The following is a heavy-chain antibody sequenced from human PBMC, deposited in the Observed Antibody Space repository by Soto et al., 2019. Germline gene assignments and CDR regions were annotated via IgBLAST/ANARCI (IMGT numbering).Heavy chain of an antibody. Sequence: GASVKVSCKASGYTFTDYYLHWVRQAPGQGLEWMGWINPNSGDTIYAQKFQGRVTLTRDTSISTAYMELSRLRSDDTAVYYCARRKAGYYDSSGSGAFDIWGQGTMVTVSS. J-gene: IGHJ3*02. CDR2: INPNSGDT. D-gene: IGHD3-22*01. V-gene: IGHV1-2*02. CDR3: ARRKAGYYDSSGSGAFDI. CDR1: GYTFTDYY.